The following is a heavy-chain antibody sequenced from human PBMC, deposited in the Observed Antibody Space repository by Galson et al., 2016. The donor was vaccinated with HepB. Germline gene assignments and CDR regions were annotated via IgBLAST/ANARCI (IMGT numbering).Heavy chain of an antibody. Sequence: SLRLSCAASGFSFSTAWMTWVRQAPGKGLEWIGRSKSKTDGGAIDYAAPVRGRFTISRDDSRDTLFLQMNSLKFEDTAVYCCTVCGLTGDLDYWGRGTRVAVSS. D-gene: IGHD3-9*01. V-gene: IGHV3-15*01. J-gene: IGHJ4*03. CDR2: SKSKTDGGAI. CDR1: GFSFSTAW. CDR3: TVCGLTGDLDY.